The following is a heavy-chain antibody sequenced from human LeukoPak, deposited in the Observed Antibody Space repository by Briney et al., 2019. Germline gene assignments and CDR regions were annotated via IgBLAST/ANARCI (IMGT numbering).Heavy chain of an antibody. Sequence: PSETLSLTCTVSGGSISSSSFYWGWIRQPPGKGLEWIGSFYYTGSTYYNPSLKSRVTISVDTSKNQFSLKLSSVTAADTAVYYCARVDSSNWYDSRGYFDYWGQGTLVTVSS. V-gene: IGHV4-39*07. CDR1: GGSISSSSFY. CDR2: FYYTGST. CDR3: ARVDSSNWYDSRGYFDY. D-gene: IGHD6-13*01. J-gene: IGHJ4*02.